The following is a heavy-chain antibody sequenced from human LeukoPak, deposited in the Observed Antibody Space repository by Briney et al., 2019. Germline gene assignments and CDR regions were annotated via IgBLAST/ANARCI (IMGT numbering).Heavy chain of an antibody. CDR1: GGSISSYY. V-gene: IGHV4-59*01. D-gene: IGHD1-1*01. CDR2: IYYSGST. Sequence: SETLSLTCTVSGGSISSYYWSWIRQPPGKGLEWIGYIYYSGSTNYNPSLKSRDTISVDTSKNQFSLKLSSVTAADTAVYYCARDPAGGQDAFDIWGQGTMVTVSS. J-gene: IGHJ3*02. CDR3: ARDPAGGQDAFDI.